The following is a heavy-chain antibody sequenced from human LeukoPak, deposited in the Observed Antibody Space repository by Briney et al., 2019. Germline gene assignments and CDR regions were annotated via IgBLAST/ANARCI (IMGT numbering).Heavy chain of an antibody. D-gene: IGHD3-22*01. J-gene: IGHJ2*01. CDR2: INPSGGNT. CDR3: ARLDSSATKDWYFLL. Sequence: ASVNVPYKASGYTFTSYYMHWVRQAPGQGLEWMGIINPSGGNTRYAQKFQGRVTMTRDTSTSTVYMEVSSLRSEDTAVYYCARLDSSATKDWYFLLWPRGTGVTVSS. V-gene: IGHV1-46*01. CDR1: GYTFTSYY.